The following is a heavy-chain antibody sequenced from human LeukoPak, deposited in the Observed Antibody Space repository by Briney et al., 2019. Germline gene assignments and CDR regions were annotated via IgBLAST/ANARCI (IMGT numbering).Heavy chain of an antibody. D-gene: IGHD4-17*01. Sequence: SETLSLTCTVSGGSISSYYWSWIRQPPGKGLEWIGYIYYSGSTNYNPSLKSRVTISVDTSKNQFSLKLSSVTAADTAVYYCARGTSTDWFDPWGQGTLVTVSS. V-gene: IGHV4-59*01. CDR2: IYYSGST. CDR1: GGSISSYY. J-gene: IGHJ5*02. CDR3: ARGTSTDWFDP.